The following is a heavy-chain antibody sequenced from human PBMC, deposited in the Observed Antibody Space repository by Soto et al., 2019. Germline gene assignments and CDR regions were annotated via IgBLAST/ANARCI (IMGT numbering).Heavy chain of an antibody. V-gene: IGHV4-31*03. CDR1: GGSISSGGYY. J-gene: IGHJ4*02. D-gene: IGHD3-22*01. CDR3: ARVTYYYDSSGQGVGFLDY. Sequence: NPSETLSLTYTVSGGSISSGGYYWSWIRQHPGKGLEWIGYIYYSGSTYYNPSLKSRVTISVDTSKNQFSLKLSSVTAADTAVYYCARVTYYYDSSGQGVGFLDYWGQGTLVTVSS. CDR2: IYYSGST.